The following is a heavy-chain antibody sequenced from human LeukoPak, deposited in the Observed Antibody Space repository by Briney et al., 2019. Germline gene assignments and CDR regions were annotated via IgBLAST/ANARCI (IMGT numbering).Heavy chain of an antibody. CDR1: GFTFSSYG. J-gene: IGHJ3*02. Sequence: GGSLRLSCAASGFTFSSYGMHWVRQAPGKGLEWVANIKFDGSEKFYVDSVKGRFTISRDNAKNSLYLQMNSLRADDTAVYYCARINSRRQLGDALDIWGQGTMVTVSS. D-gene: IGHD1-1*01. CDR2: IKFDGSEK. CDR3: ARINSRRQLGDALDI. V-gene: IGHV3-7*01.